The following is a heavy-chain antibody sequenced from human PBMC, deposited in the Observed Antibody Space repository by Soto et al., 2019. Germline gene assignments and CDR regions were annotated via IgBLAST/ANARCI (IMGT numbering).Heavy chain of an antibody. V-gene: IGHV4-59*08. CDR3: AGQPYNSRFDP. D-gene: IGHD1-20*01. Sequence: SETLSLTYTVSGGSISNYFWSWIRQPPGKGLEWIGYIYDIKSTNYNPSLKSRVTISVDTSKNQFSLKLSSVTVADTAVYYCAGQPYNSRFDPWGQGTLVTVSS. J-gene: IGHJ5*02. CDR2: IYDIKST. CDR1: GGSISNYF.